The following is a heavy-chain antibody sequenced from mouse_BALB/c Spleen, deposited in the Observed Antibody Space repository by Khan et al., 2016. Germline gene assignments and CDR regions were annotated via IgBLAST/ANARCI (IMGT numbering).Heavy chain of an antibody. V-gene: IGHV3-2*02. J-gene: IGHJ3*01. CDR2: ISYSGST. Sequence: EVQLQESGPGLVKPSQSLSLTCTVTGFSITSDYAWNWIRQFPGNTLEWMGYISYSGSTSYNPSLKRRISITRDTSKNQFFLQLNSVTTEDTATYYCARGRYPAYWGQGTVVTVSA. CDR1: GFSITSDYA. CDR3: ARGRYPAY. D-gene: IGHD2-14*01.